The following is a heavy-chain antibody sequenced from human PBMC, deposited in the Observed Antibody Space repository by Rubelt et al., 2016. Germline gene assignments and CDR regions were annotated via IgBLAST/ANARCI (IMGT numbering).Heavy chain of an antibody. CDR2: IYYNGST. Sequence: QVQLQQWGAGLLKPSETLSLTCAVYGGSFSSSGCYWGWIRQPPGKGLEWIGSIYYNGSTYYKPSLKSRVTISVDTSKNQSSLRLSSVTAADTAGYYCARQIERYSASEGFDYWGQGTLVTVSS. D-gene: IGHD1-1*01. V-gene: IGHV4-39*01. CDR1: GGSFSSSGCY. J-gene: IGHJ4*02. CDR3: ARQIERYSASEGFDY.